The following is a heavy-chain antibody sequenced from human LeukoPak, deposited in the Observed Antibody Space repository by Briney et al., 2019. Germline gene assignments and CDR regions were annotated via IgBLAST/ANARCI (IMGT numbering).Heavy chain of an antibody. CDR2: ISSGSNYI. J-gene: IGHJ4*02. CDR3: ARVGCSGGTCYDY. D-gene: IGHD2-15*01. CDR1: GFTFRSYS. V-gene: IGHV3-21*01. Sequence: PGGSLRLSCAASGFTFRSYSMYWVRQAPGKGLEWVSFISSGSNYIYYIDSAKGRFTISRDNAKNSLYLQMNSLRVEDTAIYYCARVGCSGGTCYDYWGQGTLVTVSS.